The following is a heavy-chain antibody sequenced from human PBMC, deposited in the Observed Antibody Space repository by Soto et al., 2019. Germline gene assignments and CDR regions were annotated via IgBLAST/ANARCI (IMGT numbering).Heavy chain of an antibody. CDR1: GYTFTSYA. D-gene: IGHD2-2*01. CDR3: ARAQLFIVVVPEYDY. CDR2: INAGNGNT. V-gene: IGHV1-3*01. Sequence: ASVKVSFKASGYTFTSYAMHWVRQAPGQRLEWMGWINAGNGNTKYSQKFQGRVTITRDTSASTAYMELSSLRSEDTAVYYCARAQLFIVVVPEYDYWGQGTLVTVSS. J-gene: IGHJ4*02.